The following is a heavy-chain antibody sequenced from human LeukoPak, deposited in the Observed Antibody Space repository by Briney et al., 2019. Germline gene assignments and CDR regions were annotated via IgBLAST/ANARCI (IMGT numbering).Heavy chain of an antibody. V-gene: IGHV1-46*01. Sequence: ASVKVSCKASGYTFTSYYTHWVRQAPGQGLEWMGIINPSGGSTSYAQKFQGRVTMTRDTSTSTVYMELSSLRSEDTAVYYCARSRVVTASFDYWGQGTLVTVSS. CDR3: ARSRVVTASFDY. J-gene: IGHJ4*02. CDR1: GYTFTSYY. D-gene: IGHD2-21*02. CDR2: INPSGGST.